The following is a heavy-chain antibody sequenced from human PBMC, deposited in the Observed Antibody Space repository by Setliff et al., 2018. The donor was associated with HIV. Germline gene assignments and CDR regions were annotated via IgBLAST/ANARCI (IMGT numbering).Heavy chain of an antibody. CDR1: GYTLSELS. J-gene: IGHJ6*03. V-gene: IGHV1-24*01. CDR3: ARDYRTTDILSSGYMDV. CDR2: FDPEDGET. D-gene: IGHD3-9*01. Sequence: ASVKVSCKVSGYTLSELSMHWVRQAPGEGLEWMGGFDPEDGETIYAEKFQGRVTMTEDTATETAYMELSRLTSDDTAVYYCARDYRTTDILSSGYMDVWGKGTTVTVSS.